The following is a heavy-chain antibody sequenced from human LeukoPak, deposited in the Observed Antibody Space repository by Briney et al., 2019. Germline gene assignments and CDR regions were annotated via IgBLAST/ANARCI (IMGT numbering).Heavy chain of an antibody. Sequence: GGSLRLSCAASGFTFSSYGMHWVRQAPGQGLEWVANIKQDGSEKYYVDSMKGRFTISRDNAKNSLYLQMNSLRAEDTAVYYCARESTTMVRGVIINYYYYYMDVWGKGTTVTVSS. CDR3: ARESTTMVRGVIINYYYYYMDV. D-gene: IGHD3-10*01. CDR2: IKQDGSEK. J-gene: IGHJ6*03. V-gene: IGHV3-7*01. CDR1: GFTFSSYG.